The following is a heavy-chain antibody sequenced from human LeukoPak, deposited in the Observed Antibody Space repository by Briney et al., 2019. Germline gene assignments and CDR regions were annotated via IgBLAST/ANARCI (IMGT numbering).Heavy chain of an antibody. CDR3: ARQGPYYYGSKGAFDI. V-gene: IGHV4-34*01. J-gene: IGHJ3*02. CDR2: INHSGST. CDR1: GFTFSSYG. D-gene: IGHD3-10*01. Sequence: GSLRLSCAASGFTFSSYGMSWVRQAPGKGLEWIGEINHSGSTNYNPSLKSRVTISVDTSKNQFSLKLSSVTAADTAVYYCARQGPYYYGSKGAFDIWGQGTMVTVSS.